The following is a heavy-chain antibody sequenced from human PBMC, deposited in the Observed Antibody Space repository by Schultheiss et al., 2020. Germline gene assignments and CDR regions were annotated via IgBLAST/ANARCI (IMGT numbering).Heavy chain of an antibody. CDR3: ARDLTVYGGHTGFFDS. Sequence: GESLKISCAASGFTFSSYAMSWVRQAPGKGLEWVSVIYSGGSTYYTDSVKGRFTISRDSSKNTLYLQMNSLRAEDTAVYYCARDLTVYGGHTGFFDSWGQGTLVTVAS. CDR1: GFTFSSYA. J-gene: IGHJ4*02. D-gene: IGHD4-23*01. CDR2: IYSGGST. V-gene: IGHV3-66*01.